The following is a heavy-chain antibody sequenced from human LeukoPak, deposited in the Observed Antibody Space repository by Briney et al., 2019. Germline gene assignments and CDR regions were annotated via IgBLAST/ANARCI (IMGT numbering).Heavy chain of an antibody. V-gene: IGHV3-21*01. CDR2: ISTSSSYI. D-gene: IGHD3-10*01. CDR3: ARFATYGSGTYAFDY. J-gene: IGHJ4*02. Sequence: GGSLRLSCAASGFTFSSYSMNWVRQAPGKGLEWVSPISTSSSYIYYADSVKGRFTISRDNAKNSLYLQMNSLRAEDTAVYYCARFATYGSGTYAFDYWGQGTLVTVSS. CDR1: GFTFSSYS.